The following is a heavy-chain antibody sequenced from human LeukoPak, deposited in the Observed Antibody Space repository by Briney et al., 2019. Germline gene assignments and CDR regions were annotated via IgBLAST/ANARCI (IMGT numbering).Heavy chain of an antibody. V-gene: IGHV3-30*18. CDR1: GFTFSSYG. CDR2: ISYDGSNK. J-gene: IGHJ5*02. CDR3: AKAPLNNWFDP. Sequence: GGSLRLSCAASGFTFSSYGMPWVRQAPGKGLEWVAVISYDGSNKYYADSVKGRFTISRDNSKNTLYLQMNSLRAEDTAVYYCAKAPLNNWFDPWGQGTLVTVSS.